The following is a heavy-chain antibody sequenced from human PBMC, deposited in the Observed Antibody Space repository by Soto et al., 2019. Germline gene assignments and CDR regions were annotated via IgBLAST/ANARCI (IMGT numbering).Heavy chain of an antibody. CDR2: ISSSSSYI. D-gene: IGHD4-4*01. CDR1: GFTFSSYS. Sequence: LRLSCAASGFTFSSYSMNWVRQAPGKGLEWVSSISSSSSYIYYADSVKGRFTISRDNAKNSLYLQMNSLRAEDTAVYYCARVNPYSNYGLDYWGQGTLVTVSS. CDR3: ARVNPYSNYGLDY. J-gene: IGHJ4*02. V-gene: IGHV3-21*01.